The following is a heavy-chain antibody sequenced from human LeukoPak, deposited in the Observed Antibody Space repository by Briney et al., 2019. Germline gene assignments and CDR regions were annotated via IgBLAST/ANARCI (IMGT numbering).Heavy chain of an antibody. V-gene: IGHV3-15*01. D-gene: IGHD3-3*01. CDR2: IKSKTDGGTT. CDR1: GFTFSSYW. J-gene: IGHJ4*02. CDR3: TTDLSPLFWSGPTDY. Sequence: GGSLRLSCAASGFTFSSYWMSWVRQAPGKGLEWVGRIKSKTDGGTTDYAAPVKGRFTISRDDSKNTLYLQMNSLKTEDTAVYYCTTDLSPLFWSGPTDYWGQGTLVTVSS.